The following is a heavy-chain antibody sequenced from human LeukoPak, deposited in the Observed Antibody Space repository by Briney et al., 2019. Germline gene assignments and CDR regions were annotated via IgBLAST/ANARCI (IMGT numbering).Heavy chain of an antibody. CDR3: AKVFILRAFEY. V-gene: IGHV3-23*01. CDR2: SSGSGGST. J-gene: IGHJ4*02. D-gene: IGHD2-15*01. CDR1: GFTFRSYA. Sequence: QTGGSLRLSCAASGFTFRSYAMSWVRQAPGKGLEWVSVSSGSGGSTYYANSVKGRFTISRDNFKNTLYLQMNSLRAEDTAVYYCAKVFILRAFEYWGQGTLVTVSS.